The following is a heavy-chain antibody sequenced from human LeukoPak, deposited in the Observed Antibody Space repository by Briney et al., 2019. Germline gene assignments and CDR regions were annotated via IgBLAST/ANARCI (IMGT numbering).Heavy chain of an antibody. CDR3: ARGPYYYDSSGYPYYYYYMDV. Sequence: GASVTVSCKASGYTFTGYYMHWVRQAPGQGLEGMGWINPKSGGTNYAQKFQGGVTMTRDTSISTAYMELSRLRSDDTAVYYCARGPYYYDSSGYPYYYYYMDVWGKGTTVTVSS. CDR1: GYTFTGYY. V-gene: IGHV1-2*02. J-gene: IGHJ6*03. D-gene: IGHD3-22*01. CDR2: INPKSGGT.